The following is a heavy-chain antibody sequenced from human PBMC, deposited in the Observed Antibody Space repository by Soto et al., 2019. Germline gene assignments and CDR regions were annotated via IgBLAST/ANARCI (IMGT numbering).Heavy chain of an antibody. J-gene: IGHJ6*02. CDR3: ARERSSYYAMEV. CDR1: GGTFLSYS. Sequence: QVQLLQSVAEVKKSGSPVKVYGTASGGTFLSYSINWVRQAPGQGLEWMGGVIPIFGKPTYAQMFQARLTTTVDKATRTDYMDLTSLRYDDTAVYYCARERSSYYAMEVWGQGTTVTVSS. CDR2: VIPIFGKP. V-gene: IGHV1-69*06.